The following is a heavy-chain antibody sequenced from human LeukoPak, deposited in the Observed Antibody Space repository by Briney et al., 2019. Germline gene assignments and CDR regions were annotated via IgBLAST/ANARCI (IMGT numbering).Heavy chain of an antibody. Sequence: SETLSLTCTVSGGSISSGSYCWSWIRQPAGKGLEWNGHIYNSGSNNYNPSLKSRVTISVDTSKNQFSLKLTSVTAADTAVYYCATYSNSIGWFDPWGQGTLVTVSS. CDR2: IYNSGSN. CDR1: GGSISSGSYC. CDR3: ATYSNSIGWFDP. J-gene: IGHJ5*02. D-gene: IGHD6-6*01. V-gene: IGHV4-61*09.